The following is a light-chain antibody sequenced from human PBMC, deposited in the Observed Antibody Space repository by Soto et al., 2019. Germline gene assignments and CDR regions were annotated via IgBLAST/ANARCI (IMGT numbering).Light chain of an antibody. V-gene: IGKV1-39*01. CDR2: AAS. Sequence: DIQMTQSPSSLSAYVGDRVNITCRVSQSISSYLNWYQQKPGKAPKLLIYAASSLQSGVPSRFSGSGSGTDFTLTISSLQPEDFATYYCQQSYSTFGPGTKVDIK. CDR3: QQSYST. CDR1: QSISSY. J-gene: IGKJ3*01.